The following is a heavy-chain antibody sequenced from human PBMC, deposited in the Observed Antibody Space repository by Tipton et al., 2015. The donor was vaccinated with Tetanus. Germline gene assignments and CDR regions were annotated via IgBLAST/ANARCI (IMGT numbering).Heavy chain of an antibody. V-gene: IGHV4-59*01. CDR2: IYYSGST. D-gene: IGHD4-11*01. J-gene: IGHJ6*02. CDR3: ARDQGLQLDYYYYGMDV. Sequence: TLSLTCTVSGGSISSYYWSWIRQPPGKGLEWIGYIYYSGSTNYNPSLKSRVTISVDTSKNQFSLKLSSVTAADTAVYYCARDQGLQLDYYYYGMDVWGQGTTVTVSS. CDR1: GGSISSYY.